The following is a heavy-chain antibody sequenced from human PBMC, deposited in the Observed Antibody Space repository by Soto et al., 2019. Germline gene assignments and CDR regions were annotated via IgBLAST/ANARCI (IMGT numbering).Heavy chain of an antibody. CDR2: IWYDGSNK. CDR3: AREGELGRGYYFDY. V-gene: IGHV3-33*01. Sequence: QVQLVESGGGVVQPGRSLRLSCAASGFTFSSYGMHWVRQAPGKGLEWVAVIWYDGSNKYYADSVKGRFTISRDNSKNALYLEMNSLGAEDTAVYYCAREGELGRGYYFDYWGQGTLVTVSS. J-gene: IGHJ4*02. D-gene: IGHD1-26*01. CDR1: GFTFSSYG.